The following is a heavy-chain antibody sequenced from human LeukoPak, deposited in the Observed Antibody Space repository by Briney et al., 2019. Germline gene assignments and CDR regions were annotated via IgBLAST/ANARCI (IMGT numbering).Heavy chain of an antibody. CDR3: ARGLARKGGIAAVWVWFDP. V-gene: IGHV1-18*01. Sequence: ASVKVSCKASGYTFTSYGISWVRQAPGQGLEWMGWISAYNGNTNYAQKVQGRVTMTTDTSTSTACMELRSLRSDDTAVYYCARGLARKGGIAAVWVWFDPWGQGTLVTVSS. D-gene: IGHD6-13*01. J-gene: IGHJ5*02. CDR1: GYTFTSYG. CDR2: ISAYNGNT.